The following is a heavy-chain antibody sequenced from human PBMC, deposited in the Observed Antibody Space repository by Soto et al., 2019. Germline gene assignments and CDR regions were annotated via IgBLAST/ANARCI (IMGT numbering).Heavy chain of an antibody. Sequence: QVQLVQSGAEVKKPGASVKVSCKASGYTFNSYGISWVRQAPGQGLEWMGWISAYNGNKKYAQKLQGRVTMTTDTSTRTAYVELRSLRSDDTAVYYCARDSPPVDYWGQGTLVTVSS. J-gene: IGHJ4*02. CDR2: ISAYNGNK. CDR1: GYTFNSYG. CDR3: ARDSPPVDY. V-gene: IGHV1-18*01.